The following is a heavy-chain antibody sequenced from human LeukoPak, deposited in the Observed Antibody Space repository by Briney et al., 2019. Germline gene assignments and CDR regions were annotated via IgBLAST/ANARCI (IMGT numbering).Heavy chain of an antibody. CDR2: ISGSGGST. Sequence: GGSLRLSCAASGFTFSSYAMSWVRQAPGKGLEWVSAISGSGGSTYYADSVKGRFTISRDNSKNTLYLQMNSLRAEDTAVYYCAKGSSYYDFGSGTIDYWGQGTLVTVSS. V-gene: IGHV3-23*01. CDR1: GFTFSSYA. D-gene: IGHD3-3*01. J-gene: IGHJ4*02. CDR3: AKGSSYYDFGSGTIDY.